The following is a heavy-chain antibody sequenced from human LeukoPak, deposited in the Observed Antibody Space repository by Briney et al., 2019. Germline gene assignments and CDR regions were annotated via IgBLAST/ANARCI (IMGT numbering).Heavy chain of an antibody. J-gene: IGHJ3*02. CDR2: IYYSGST. Sequence: SETLSLTCTVSGGSISSSSYYWGWIRQPPGKELEWIGSIYYSGSTYYNPSLKSRVTISVDTSKNQFSLKLSSVTAADTAVYYCAGGRYFDWLDDAFDIWGQGTMVTVSS. CDR3: AGGRYFDWLDDAFDI. CDR1: GGSISSSSYY. V-gene: IGHV4-39*01. D-gene: IGHD3-9*01.